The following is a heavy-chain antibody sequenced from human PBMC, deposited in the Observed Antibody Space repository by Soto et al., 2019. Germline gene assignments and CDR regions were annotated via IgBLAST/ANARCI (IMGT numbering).Heavy chain of an antibody. Sequence: ASVKVSCKASGGTFSSYAISWVRQAPGQGLEWMGGIIPIFGTANYAQKFQGRVTITADESTSTAYMELSSLRSEDTAVYYCARVGAYHPPPRFPPPDLGGRGTLVPVSS. CDR1: GGTFSSYA. J-gene: IGHJ2*01. CDR2: IIPIFGTA. V-gene: IGHV1-69*13. D-gene: IGHD4-17*01. CDR3: ARVGAYHPPPRFPPPDL.